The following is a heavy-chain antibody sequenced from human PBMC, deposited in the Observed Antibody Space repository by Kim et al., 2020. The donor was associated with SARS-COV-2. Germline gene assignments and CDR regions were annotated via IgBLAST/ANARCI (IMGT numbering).Heavy chain of an antibody. D-gene: IGHD6-19*01. CDR3: ARDPIAVAGTDHDAFDI. Sequence: LKSRVTISVDTSKNQFSLKLGSVTAADTAVYYCARDPIAVAGTDHDAFDIWGQGTMVTVSS. J-gene: IGHJ3*02. V-gene: IGHV4-59*01.